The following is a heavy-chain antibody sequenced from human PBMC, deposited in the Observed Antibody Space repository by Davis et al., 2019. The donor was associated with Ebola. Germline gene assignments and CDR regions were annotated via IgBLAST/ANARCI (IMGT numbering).Heavy chain of an antibody. CDR3: AREANYQDSSGYYYTRRYFDS. J-gene: IGHJ4*02. V-gene: IGHV3-30-3*01. CDR2: ISYDGSNK. D-gene: IGHD3-22*01. Sequence: GESLKISCAASGFTFSSYVMHWVRQAPGKGLEWVAVISYDGSNKYYADSVKGRFTISRDNAKNSLYLQMNSLRDEDTAVYYCAREANYQDSSGYYYTRRYFDSWGQGTLVTVSS. CDR1: GFTFSSYV.